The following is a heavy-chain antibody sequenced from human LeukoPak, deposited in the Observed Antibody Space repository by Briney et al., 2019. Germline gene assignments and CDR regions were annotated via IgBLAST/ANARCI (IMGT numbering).Heavy chain of an antibody. Sequence: PGGSLRLSCTGSGFTFSTYGMNWVRQAPGRGPEWVAYIHSSSTPIYYAESLRGRFTISRENAKNSLYLQMNSLRGEDTAVYYCAREGYSGYNSHWGQGTLVTVSS. V-gene: IGHV3-48*01. D-gene: IGHD5-12*01. CDR2: IHSSSTPI. CDR3: AREGYSGYNSH. CDR1: GFTFSTYG. J-gene: IGHJ4*02.